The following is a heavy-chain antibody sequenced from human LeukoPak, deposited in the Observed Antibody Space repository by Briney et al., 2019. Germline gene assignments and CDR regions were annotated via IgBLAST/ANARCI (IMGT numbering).Heavy chain of an antibody. CDR1: GYTFTGYY. D-gene: IGHD6-19*01. Sequence: GASVTVSCKASGYTFTGYYMHWVRQAPGQGLEWMGWINPNSGGTNYAQKFQGRVTMTRDTSISTAYMELSRLRSDDTAVYYCARAGYSSGLLFDYWGQGTLVTVSS. J-gene: IGHJ4*02. CDR2: INPNSGGT. CDR3: ARAGYSSGLLFDY. V-gene: IGHV1-2*02.